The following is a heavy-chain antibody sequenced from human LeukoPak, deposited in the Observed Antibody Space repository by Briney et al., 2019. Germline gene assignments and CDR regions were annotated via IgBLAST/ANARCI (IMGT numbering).Heavy chain of an antibody. J-gene: IGHJ4*02. CDR2: INPNSGGT. D-gene: IGHD3-16*02. CDR3: ARDYNDYVWGSYRYPAGKNGFDY. Sequence: ASVNVSCKVSGYTLTELSMHWVRQAPGQGLEWMGWINPNSGGTNYAQKFQGWVTMTRDTSISTASMELSRLRSDDTAVYYCARDYNDYVWGSYRYPAGKNGFDYWGQGTLVTVSS. CDR1: GYTLTELS. V-gene: IGHV1-2*04.